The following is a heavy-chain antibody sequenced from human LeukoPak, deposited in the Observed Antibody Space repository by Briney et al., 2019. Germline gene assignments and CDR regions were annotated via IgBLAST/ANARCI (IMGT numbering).Heavy chain of an antibody. J-gene: IGHJ6*03. CDR2: IYYSGST. CDR1: GGSISSYY. Sequence: EPSETLSLTCTVSGGSISSYYWSWIRQPAGKGLEWIGYIYYSGSTNYNPSLKSRVTISVDTSKNQFSLKLSSVTAADTAVYYCTRGSIAYYYMDVWGKGTTVTISS. CDR3: TRGSIAYYYMDV. V-gene: IGHV4-59*01. D-gene: IGHD3-22*01.